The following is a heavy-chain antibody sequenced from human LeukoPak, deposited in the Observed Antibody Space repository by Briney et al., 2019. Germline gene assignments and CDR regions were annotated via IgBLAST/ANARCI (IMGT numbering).Heavy chain of an antibody. CDR1: GGTFSGYA. CDR3: ARPINYYDSSGEGVYAFDI. Sequence: SVKVSCKASGGTFSGYAISWVRQAPGQGLEWMGRIIPIFGIANYAQKFQGRVTITADKSTSTAYMELSSLRSEDTAVYYCARPINYYDSSGEGVYAFDIWGQGTMVTVSS. CDR2: IIPIFGIA. V-gene: IGHV1-69*04. D-gene: IGHD3-22*01. J-gene: IGHJ3*02.